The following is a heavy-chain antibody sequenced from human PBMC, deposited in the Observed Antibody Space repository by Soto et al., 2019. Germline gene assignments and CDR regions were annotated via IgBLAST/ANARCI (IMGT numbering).Heavy chain of an antibody. Sequence: ASVKVSCKASGYTFTSYAMHWVRQAPGQRLEWMGWINAGNGNTKYSQKFQGRVTITRDTSASTAYMELSSLRSEDTAVYYCARLLAAVTTNWLDPWGQGTLVTVSS. CDR2: INAGNGNT. D-gene: IGHD2-15*01. J-gene: IGHJ5*02. V-gene: IGHV1-3*01. CDR1: GYTFTSYA. CDR3: ARLLAAVTTNWLDP.